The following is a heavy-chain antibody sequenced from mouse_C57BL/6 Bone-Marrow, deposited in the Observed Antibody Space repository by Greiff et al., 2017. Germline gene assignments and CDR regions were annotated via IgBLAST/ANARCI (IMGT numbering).Heavy chain of an antibody. CDR1: GYTFTSYG. D-gene: IGHD1-1*01. CDR3: ARGPYYGSSYAWFAY. J-gene: IGHJ3*01. CDR2: IYPRSGNT. V-gene: IGHV1-81*01. Sequence: QVQLQQSGAELARPGASVKLSCKASGYTFTSYGISWVKQRTGQGLEWIGEIYPRSGNTYYNEKFKGKATLTADKSSSTAYMELRSLTSEDSAVYFCARGPYYGSSYAWFAYWCQGTLVTVSA.